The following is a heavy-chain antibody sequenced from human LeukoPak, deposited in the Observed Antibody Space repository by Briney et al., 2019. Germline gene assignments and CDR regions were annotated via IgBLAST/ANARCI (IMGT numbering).Heavy chain of an antibody. V-gene: IGHV3-74*01. J-gene: IGHJ5*02. CDR3: ARDRPGYSSGWYSA. CDR1: RFTFSTYT. CDR2: INSDGSST. D-gene: IGHD6-19*01. Sequence: GSLRLSCAASRFTFSTYTMNWVRQAPGKGLVWVSRINSDGSSTSYADSVKGRFTISRDNAKNTLYLQMNSLRAEDTAVYYCARDRPGYSSGWYSAWGQGTLVTVSS.